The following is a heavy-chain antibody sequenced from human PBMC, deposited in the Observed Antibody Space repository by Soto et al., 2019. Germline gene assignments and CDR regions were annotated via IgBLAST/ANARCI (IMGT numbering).Heavy chain of an antibody. V-gene: IGHV3-53*04. J-gene: IGHJ4*02. CDR3: TSGTSGSSGPLY. CDR2: IYTDDST. Sequence: EVQLVESGGGLVQPGGSLRLSCAASGFTVSSNYMSWFSQAQGKGLEWLSVIYTDDSTYYADSVQGRFTISRHNSKNTLYLPINSMRAEDTGVDYFTSGTSGSSGPLYWGQGTLVTVSS. CDR1: GFTVSSNY. D-gene: IGHD3-22*01.